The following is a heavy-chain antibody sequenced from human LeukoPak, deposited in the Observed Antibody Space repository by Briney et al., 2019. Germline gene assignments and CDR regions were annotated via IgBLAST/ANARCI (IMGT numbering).Heavy chain of an antibody. Sequence: GGSLRLSCVASGFTFRSYCMHWVRQAPGKGLVWVSRINSDGSSTTYAEPVKGRLTISRDNAKNTLYLQMYSPRAEDTDVYYCATNVYPGYWGQGTLVTVSS. CDR3: ATNVYPGY. CDR2: INSDGSST. V-gene: IGHV3-74*01. J-gene: IGHJ4*02. D-gene: IGHD5/OR15-5a*01. CDR1: GFTFRSYC.